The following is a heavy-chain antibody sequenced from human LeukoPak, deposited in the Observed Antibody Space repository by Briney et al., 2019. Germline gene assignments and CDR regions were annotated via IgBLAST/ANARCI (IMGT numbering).Heavy chain of an antibody. D-gene: IGHD3-10*01. Sequence: PGGSLRLSCVGSGFSFRSFWMSWVRQAPAKGLEWVANIKPDGSQKYFVDSVKARFSISRDDSRNTLYLQMSSLRAEDTAVYYCAKGVSYYFYAMDVWGQGTTVTVSS. CDR2: IKPDGSQK. V-gene: IGHV3-7*05. CDR1: GFSFRSFW. CDR3: AKGVSYYFYAMDV. J-gene: IGHJ6*02.